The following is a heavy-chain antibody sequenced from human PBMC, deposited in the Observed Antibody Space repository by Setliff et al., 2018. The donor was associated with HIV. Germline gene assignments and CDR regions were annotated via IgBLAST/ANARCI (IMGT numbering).Heavy chain of an antibody. CDR3: ARPRVFDSFDV. CDR1: GYMILGYK. V-gene: IGHV1-2*06. Sequence: ASVKVSCKAIGYMILGYKMSWVRQAPGQGLEWIGRISPDNGAAEYAPKFQGRVRMTLDTSISTAYLEIPRLTSDDAAVYCCARPRVFDSFDVWGQGTLVTVSS. CDR2: ISPDNGAA. J-gene: IGHJ3*01.